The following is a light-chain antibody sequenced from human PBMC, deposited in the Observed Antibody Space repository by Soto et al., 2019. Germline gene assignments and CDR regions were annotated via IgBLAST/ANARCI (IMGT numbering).Light chain of an antibody. V-gene: IGLV2-23*01. Sequence: QSALTQPASVSGSPGQSITISCTGTSSDVGSYNFASWYQQHPGKAPKVMIYEGSKRPSGVSNRFSGSKSGNTASLTISGLQAEDEADYYCCSYAGSSTWVFGTGTKLT. J-gene: IGLJ1*01. CDR1: SSDVGSYNF. CDR2: EGS. CDR3: CSYAGSSTWV.